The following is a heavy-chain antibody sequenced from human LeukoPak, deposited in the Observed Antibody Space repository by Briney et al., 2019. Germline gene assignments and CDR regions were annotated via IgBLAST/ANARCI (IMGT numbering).Heavy chain of an antibody. CDR2: INSDGSRT. CDR1: GFTLSSYW. Sequence: PGGSLRLSCAASGFTLSSYWMHWVRQAPGKGLVWVSRINSDGSRTTYADPVKGRFTISRDNSKNTLYLQMNSLRADDTAIYYCARAGELRYMDVWGKGTAVTVSS. J-gene: IGHJ6*03. D-gene: IGHD3-16*01. V-gene: IGHV3-74*03. CDR3: ARAGELRYMDV.